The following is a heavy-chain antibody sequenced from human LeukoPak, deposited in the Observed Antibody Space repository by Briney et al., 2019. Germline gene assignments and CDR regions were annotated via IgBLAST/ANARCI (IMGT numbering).Heavy chain of an antibody. CDR1: EFTFSSYG. J-gene: IGHJ4*02. D-gene: IGHD3-10*01. CDR3: AKEYYYGSGLFDY. Sequence: GRSLRLSCAASEFTFSSYGMNWVAQSPAKGLEWVAVISYDGSNKYYADSVKGRFTISRDNSKNTLYLQMNSLRAEDTAVYYCAKEYYYGSGLFDYWGQGTLVTVSS. V-gene: IGHV3-30*18. CDR2: ISYDGSNK.